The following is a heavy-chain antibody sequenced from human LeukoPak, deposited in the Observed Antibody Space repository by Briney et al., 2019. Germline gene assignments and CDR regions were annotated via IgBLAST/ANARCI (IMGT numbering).Heavy chain of an antibody. V-gene: IGHV4-34*01. CDR3: VRDFMYNTACTGC. CDR1: GGSFSGYY. CDR2: INHSGST. J-gene: IGHJ4*02. D-gene: IGHD1-1*01. Sequence: SETLSLTCAVYGGSFSGYYWSWIRQPPGKGLEWIEEINHSGSTNYNPSLKSRVTISVDTSKNQFSLKLSSVTAADTAVYYCVRDFMYNTACTGCWGQGTLVTVSS.